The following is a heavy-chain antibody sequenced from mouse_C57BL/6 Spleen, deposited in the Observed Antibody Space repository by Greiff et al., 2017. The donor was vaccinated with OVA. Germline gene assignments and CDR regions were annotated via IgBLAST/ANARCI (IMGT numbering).Heavy chain of an antibody. V-gene: IGHV1-69*01. CDR3: AREGTGRGFAY. CDR1: GYTFTSYW. CDR2: IDPSDSYT. D-gene: IGHD4-1*01. J-gene: IGHJ3*01. Sequence: QVQLQQPGAELVMPGASVKLSCKASGYTFTSYWMHWVKQRPGQGLEWIGEIDPSDSYTNYNQKFKGKSTLTVDKSSSTAYMQLSSLTSEDSAVYYCAREGTGRGFAYWGQGTLVTVSA.